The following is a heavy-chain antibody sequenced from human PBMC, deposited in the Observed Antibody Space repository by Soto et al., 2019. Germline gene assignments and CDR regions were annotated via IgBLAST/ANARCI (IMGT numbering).Heavy chain of an antibody. CDR1: GESISSGGYY. D-gene: IGHD6-6*01. CDR2: IYDSESA. CDR3: ARASSSSSAADY. J-gene: IGHJ4*02. Sequence: QVQLQESGPGLVKPSQTLSLTCNVSGESISSGGYYWSWIRHHPRKGLEWIGYIYDSESAYYNPSLKRRVTNSMDTSKNHFAMRLSSVTDADTAVYYCARASSSSSAADYWGQGTLVTVSS. V-gene: IGHV4-31*03.